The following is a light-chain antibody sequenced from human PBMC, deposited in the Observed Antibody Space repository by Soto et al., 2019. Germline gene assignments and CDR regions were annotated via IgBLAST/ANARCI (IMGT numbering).Light chain of an antibody. CDR1: QSISSY. CDR3: QQSSSTPLT. CDR2: AAS. Sequence: DIQMTQSPSSLSASVGDRVTITCRASQSISSYLNWYQQKPGKAPKLLNYAASSLQSGVPSRLRGTGSGTDFTLAITSPQPEAFATYYCQQSSSTPLTFGGGTKVEIK. V-gene: IGKV1-39*01. J-gene: IGKJ4*01.